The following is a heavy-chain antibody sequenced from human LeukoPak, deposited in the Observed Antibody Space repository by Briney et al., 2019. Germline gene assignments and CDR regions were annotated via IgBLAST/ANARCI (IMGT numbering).Heavy chain of an antibody. D-gene: IGHD3-22*01. J-gene: IGHJ4*02. Sequence: ASVKVSCKASGYIFGEFEIHWVRQATGQGLEWMGWMNPDSGNTDYAQSFQGRLTLTRNTSTTTAYMELSSLRSEDTAVYYCARGQTPLIVATPTDYWGQGTLVTVSS. CDR1: GYIFGEFE. CDR3: ARGQTPLIVATPTDY. CDR2: MNPDSGNT. V-gene: IGHV1-8*01.